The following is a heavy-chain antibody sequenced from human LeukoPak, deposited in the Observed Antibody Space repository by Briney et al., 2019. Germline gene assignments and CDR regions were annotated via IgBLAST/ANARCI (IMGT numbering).Heavy chain of an antibody. Sequence: ASVKVSCKASGYIFTGYYMHWVRQAPGQGLEWMGWINPNSGDTNYAQKFQGRVTMTRDTSISTAYMELSRLRPDDTAVYYCARDNAFGELLSLHYWGQGTLVTVSS. CDR2: INPNSGDT. CDR1: GYIFTGYY. CDR3: ARDNAFGELLSLHY. J-gene: IGHJ4*02. V-gene: IGHV1-2*02. D-gene: IGHD3-10*01.